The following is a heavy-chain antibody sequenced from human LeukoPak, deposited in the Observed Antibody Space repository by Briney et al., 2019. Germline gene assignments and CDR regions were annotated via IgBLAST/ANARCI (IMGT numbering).Heavy chain of an antibody. CDR2: ISGSGGST. V-gene: IGHV3-23*01. Sequence: PGGSLRLSCAASGFTFSSYAMSWVRQAPGKGLEWVSAISGSGGSTYYADSVKGRFTISRDNSKNTLYLQMNSLRAEDTAVYYCAKDIGFWDIVVAAGAFDIWGQGTMVTVSS. CDR3: AKDIGFWDIVVAAGAFDI. CDR1: GFTFSSYA. J-gene: IGHJ3*02. D-gene: IGHD2-2*01.